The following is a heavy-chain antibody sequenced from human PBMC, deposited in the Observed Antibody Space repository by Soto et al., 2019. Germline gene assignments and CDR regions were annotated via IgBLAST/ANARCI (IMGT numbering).Heavy chain of an antibody. D-gene: IGHD3-10*01. CDR1: GGSISSGDYY. J-gene: IGHJ5*02. Sequence: PWETLSLTCTVSGGSISSGDYYWSWIRQPPGKGLEWIGSISYSGSTKYNPSLESRVMISLDTSKNQFSLRLTSVTAADTALYYCARDWDSSGLFDPWGQGALVTVSS. V-gene: IGHV4-61*08. CDR2: ISYSGST. CDR3: ARDWDSSGLFDP.